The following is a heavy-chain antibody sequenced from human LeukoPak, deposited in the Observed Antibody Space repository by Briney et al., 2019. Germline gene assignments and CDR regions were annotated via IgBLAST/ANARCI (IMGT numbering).Heavy chain of an antibody. CDR1: GYSISSGYY. CDR2: IYHSGST. D-gene: IGHD5-18*01. Sequence: SETLSLTCTVSGYSISSGYYWGWIRQPPGKGLEWIGSIYHSGSTYYNPSLKSRVTISVDTSKDQFSLKLSSVTAADTAVYYCASPAMAFIDQGRYNYYYYMDVWGKGTTVTVSS. CDR3: ASPAMAFIDQGRYNYYYYMDV. V-gene: IGHV4-38-2*02. J-gene: IGHJ6*03.